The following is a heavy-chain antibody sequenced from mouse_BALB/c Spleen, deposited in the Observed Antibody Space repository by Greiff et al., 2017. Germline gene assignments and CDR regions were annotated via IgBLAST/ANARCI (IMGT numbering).Heavy chain of an antibody. CDR3: ARSGDGYVAWFAY. V-gene: IGHV3-8*02. Sequence: EVQVVESGPSLVKPSQTLSLTCSVTGDSITSGYWNWIRKFPGNKLEYMGYISYSGSTYYNPSLKSRISITRDTSKNQYYLQLNSVTTEDTATYYCARSGDGYVAWFAYWGQGTLVTVSA. J-gene: IGHJ3*01. D-gene: IGHD2-2*01. CDR1: GDSITSGY. CDR2: ISYSGST.